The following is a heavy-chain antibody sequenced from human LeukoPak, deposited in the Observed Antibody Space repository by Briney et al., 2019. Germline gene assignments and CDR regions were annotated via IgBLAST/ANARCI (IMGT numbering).Heavy chain of an antibody. CDR1: GITFTSFA. Sequence: SVKVSCKTSGITFTSFAVQWVRQARGQRLEWIGWIVVGSGTTKYAQKFQERVTITRDMSTSTAYMELSGLRSEDTAVYYCAADVIPGPKGFDPWGQGTLVTVSS. CDR2: IVVGSGTT. D-gene: IGHD2-21*01. CDR3: AADVIPGPKGFDP. V-gene: IGHV1-58*01. J-gene: IGHJ5*02.